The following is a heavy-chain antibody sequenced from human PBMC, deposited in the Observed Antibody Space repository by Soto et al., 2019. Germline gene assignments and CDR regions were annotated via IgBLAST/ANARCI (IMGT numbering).Heavy chain of an antibody. V-gene: IGHV1-2*02. Sequence: QVHLVQSGAEVKKPGASVKVSCEASGYIFTDYYIHWVRQAPGQGLEWLGWINCNNGYTNYAQKFQRRVTMTRDTSITTAYMELSSLRPDDTAVYYCARDEGIRGFDSWGQGTLVTVSS. CDR1: GYIFTDYY. J-gene: IGHJ4*02. CDR3: ARDEGIRGFDS. CDR2: INCNNGYT. D-gene: IGHD3-10*01.